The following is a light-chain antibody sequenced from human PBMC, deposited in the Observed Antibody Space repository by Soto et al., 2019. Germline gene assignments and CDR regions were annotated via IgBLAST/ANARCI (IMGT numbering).Light chain of an antibody. CDR1: SSDVGGYDY. J-gene: IGLJ1*01. CDR3: SSYAKNSPYV. CDR2: DVS. Sequence: QSALTQPASVSGSPGQSITISCTGTSSDVGGYDYVSWYQHHPGKAPKLMIYDVSNRPSGVSSRFSGSKSGNTASLTIYGLQAEDEADYYCSSYAKNSPYVFGTGTKLTV. V-gene: IGLV2-14*01.